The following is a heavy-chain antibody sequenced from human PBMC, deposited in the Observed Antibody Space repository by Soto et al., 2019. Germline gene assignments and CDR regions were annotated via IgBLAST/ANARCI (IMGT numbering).Heavy chain of an antibody. CDR2: IYYSGST. CDR3: ATSIVVVPAATGEAFDI. Sequence: SETLSLTCTVSGGSISSSSYYWGWIRQPPGKGLEWIGSIYYSGSTYYNPSLKSRVTISVDTSKNQFSLKLSSVTAADTAVYYCATSIVVVPAATGEAFDIWGQGTMVTVS. V-gene: IGHV4-39*01. CDR1: GGSISSSSYY. D-gene: IGHD2-2*01. J-gene: IGHJ3*02.